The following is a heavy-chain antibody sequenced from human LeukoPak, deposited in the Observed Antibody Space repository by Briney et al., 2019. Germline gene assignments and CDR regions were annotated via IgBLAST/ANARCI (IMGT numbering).Heavy chain of an antibody. D-gene: IGHD6-13*01. Sequence: SETLSLTCTVSGGSISSYYWSWIRQPPGKGLEWIGYIYYSGSTNYNPSLKSRVTISVDTSKNQFSLKLSSVTAADTAVYYCARHFHRAAAGTPFDYWGQGTLVTVS. CDR1: GGSISSYY. J-gene: IGHJ4*02. CDR3: ARHFHRAAAGTPFDY. V-gene: IGHV4-59*08. CDR2: IYYSGST.